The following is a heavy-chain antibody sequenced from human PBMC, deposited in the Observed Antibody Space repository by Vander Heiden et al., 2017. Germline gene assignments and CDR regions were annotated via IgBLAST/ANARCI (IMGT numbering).Heavy chain of an antibody. V-gene: IGHV4-4*07. CDR2: IHTSGST. Sequence: QVQLQESGPGLVKPSATLSLTCTVSGGSISSYYWSWIRQPAGKGLEWIGRIHTSGSTNYNASLKSRVSMSLDMSKNQSSLKVSSVTAADTAVYYCARGDYGGNPKAVGFDSWGQGTLVTVSS. CDR3: ARGDYGGNPKAVGFDS. CDR1: GGSISSYY. D-gene: IGHD4-17*01. J-gene: IGHJ4*02.